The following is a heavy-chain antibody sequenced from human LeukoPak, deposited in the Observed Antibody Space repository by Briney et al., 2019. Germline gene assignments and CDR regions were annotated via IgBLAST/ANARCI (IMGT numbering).Heavy chain of an antibody. CDR1: GFTFSSYA. CDR3: ARDPEGYSYGYFDY. D-gene: IGHD5-18*01. CDR2: ISYDGSNK. V-gene: IGHV3-30*04. Sequence: PGRSLRLSCAASGFTFSSYAMHWVRQAPGKGLEWVAVISYDGSNKYYADSVKGRFTISRDNSKNTLYLQMNSLRAEDTAVYYCARDPEGYSYGYFDYWGQGTLVTVSS. J-gene: IGHJ4*02.